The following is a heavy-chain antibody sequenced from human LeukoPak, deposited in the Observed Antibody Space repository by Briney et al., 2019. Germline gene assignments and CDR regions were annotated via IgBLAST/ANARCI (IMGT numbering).Heavy chain of an antibody. J-gene: IGHJ4*02. CDR3: AKDASYYCSSTSCLFDH. D-gene: IGHD2-2*01. Sequence: PGRSLRLSCAASGFTFSSYGMHWVRQAPGKGLEWVAVISYDGSNKYYADSVKGRFTISRDNSKNTLYLQMNSLRAEDTAVYYCAKDASYYCSSTSCLFDHWGQGTLVTVSS. CDR2: ISYDGSNK. V-gene: IGHV3-30*18. CDR1: GFTFSSYG.